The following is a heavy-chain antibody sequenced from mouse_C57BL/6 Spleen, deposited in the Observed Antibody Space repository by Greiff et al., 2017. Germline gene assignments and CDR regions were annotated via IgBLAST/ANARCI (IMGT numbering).Heavy chain of an antibody. Sequence: VQLQQSGPELVKPGASVKLSCKASGYTFTSYDINWVKQRPGQGLEWIGWIYPRDGSTKYNEKFKGKATLTVDTSSSTAYMELHSLTSEDSAVYFGAREGYGSSPAWFAYWGQGTLVTVSA. CDR2: IYPRDGST. J-gene: IGHJ3*01. CDR1: GYTFTSYD. CDR3: AREGYGSSPAWFAY. D-gene: IGHD1-1*01. V-gene: IGHV1-85*01.